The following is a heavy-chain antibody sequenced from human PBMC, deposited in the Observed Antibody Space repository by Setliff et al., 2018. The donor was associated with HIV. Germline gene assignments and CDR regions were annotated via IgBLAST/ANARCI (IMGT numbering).Heavy chain of an antibody. CDR1: GGTSNKYA. Sequence: SVKVSCKASGGTSNKYAINWVRQAPGQGLEWMGQFIPVLDITNYAQKFQGRVTITADASSSTMYMELSGLRSGDTAVYYCAGPRGDEAFDIWGQGTMGTVSS. CDR2: FIPVLDIT. V-gene: IGHV1-69*10. D-gene: IGHD3-10*01. CDR3: AGPRGDEAFDI. J-gene: IGHJ3*02.